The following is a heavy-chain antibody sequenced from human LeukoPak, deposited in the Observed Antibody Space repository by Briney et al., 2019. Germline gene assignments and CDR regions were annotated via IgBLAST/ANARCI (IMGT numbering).Heavy chain of an antibody. D-gene: IGHD1-26*01. J-gene: IGHJ4*02. Sequence: ASVKVSCKASGYTFTSYYMHWVRQAPGQGLEWMGWISAYNGNTNYAQKLQGRVTMTTDTSTSTAYMELRSLRSDDTAVYYCARVLMGEWEDYWGQGTLVTVSS. CDR2: ISAYNGNT. CDR1: GYTFTSYY. V-gene: IGHV1-18*04. CDR3: ARVLMGEWEDY.